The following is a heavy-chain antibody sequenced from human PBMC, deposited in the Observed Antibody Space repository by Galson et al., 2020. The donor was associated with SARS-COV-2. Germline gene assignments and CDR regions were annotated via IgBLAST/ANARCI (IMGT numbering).Heavy chain of an antibody. CDR3: ARQGRITMTFDP. Sequence: SQTLSLTCTVSGGSISSGGYYWSWIRQHPGKGLEWIGYIYYSGSTYYNPSLKSRVTISVDTSKNQFSLKLSSVTAADTAVYYCARQGRITMTFDPWGQGTLVTVSS. CDR1: GGSISSGGYY. CDR2: IYYSGST. J-gene: IGHJ5*02. D-gene: IGHD3-3*01. V-gene: IGHV4-31*03.